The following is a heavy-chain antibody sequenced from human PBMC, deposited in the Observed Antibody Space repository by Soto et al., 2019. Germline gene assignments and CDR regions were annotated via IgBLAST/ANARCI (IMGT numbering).Heavy chain of an antibody. V-gene: IGHV3-21*01. Sequence: VQLVESGGGLVKPGGSLRLSCAASGFTFSTYSMNWVRQAPGKGLEWVSSISSSSSYIYYADSVEGRFTISRDNAKNSLYLQRNSLRAEDTAVYYCARDYVTLYTSGWYSDYWGQGTLVTVSS. D-gene: IGHD6-19*01. CDR1: GFTFSTYS. CDR3: ARDYVTLYTSGWYSDY. CDR2: ISSSSSYI. J-gene: IGHJ4*02.